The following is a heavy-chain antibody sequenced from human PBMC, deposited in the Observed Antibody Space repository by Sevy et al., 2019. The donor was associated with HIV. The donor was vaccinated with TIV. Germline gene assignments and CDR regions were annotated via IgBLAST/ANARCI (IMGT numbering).Heavy chain of an antibody. Sequence: ASVKVSCKVSGYTLTKLSIHWVRQAPGKGLEWMGDFDPQDGASYAQRFQGRLTMTEDTSTDTAYMELSSLTSEDTAVYYCATVGLRYCSGASCYQGDWFDPWGQGTLVTVSS. V-gene: IGHV1-24*01. J-gene: IGHJ5*02. CDR2: FDPQDGA. CDR1: GYTLTKLS. CDR3: ATVGLRYCSGASCYQGDWFDP. D-gene: IGHD2-15*01.